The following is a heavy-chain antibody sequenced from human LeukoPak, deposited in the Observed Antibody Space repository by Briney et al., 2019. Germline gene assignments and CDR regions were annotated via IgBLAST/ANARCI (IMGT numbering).Heavy chain of an antibody. CDR3: AKATYSGSFPYFDY. D-gene: IGHD1-26*01. Sequence: GGSLRLSCAASGFTFRSSAMSWVRQAPGKGPEWVSAISGNGISTYYADSVKGRFTISRDNSKNTLYLQMHSLTAEDTAVYYCAKATYSGSFPYFDYWGQGTLVTVSS. CDR1: GFTFRSSA. CDR2: ISGNGIST. J-gene: IGHJ4*02. V-gene: IGHV3-23*01.